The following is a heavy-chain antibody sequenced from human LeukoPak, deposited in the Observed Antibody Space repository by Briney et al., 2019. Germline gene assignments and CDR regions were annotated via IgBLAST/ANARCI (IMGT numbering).Heavy chain of an antibody. J-gene: IGHJ4*02. CDR1: GGSISSYY. D-gene: IGHD5-12*01. CDR2: IYSSGST. V-gene: IGHV4-59*08. CDR3: ARHSIVATSHFDF. Sequence: SETLSLTCTVSGGSISSYYWSWIRQPPGKQPAWIGYIYSSGSTNYNPSLKSRVTISVDTSKNQFSLRLTSVTAADTAVYYCARHSIVATSHFDFWGQGTLVTVSS.